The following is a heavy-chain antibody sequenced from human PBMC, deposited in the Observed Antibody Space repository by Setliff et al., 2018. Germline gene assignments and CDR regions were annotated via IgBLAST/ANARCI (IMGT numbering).Heavy chain of an antibody. J-gene: IGHJ4*02. CDR3: ARDREYCSRTSCYIDY. CDR2: INRGSGDT. Sequence: VASVKVSCKASGGTFSSYAISWVRQAPGQGLEWMGRINRGSGDTKYSRKFQGRVTITRDTSASTAYMEMSSLRSEDTAVYYCARDREYCSRTSCYIDYWGQGALVTVS. CDR1: GGTFSSYA. D-gene: IGHD2-2*02. V-gene: IGHV1-3*01.